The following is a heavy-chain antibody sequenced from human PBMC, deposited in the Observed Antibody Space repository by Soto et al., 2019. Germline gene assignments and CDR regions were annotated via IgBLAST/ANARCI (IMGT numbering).Heavy chain of an antibody. CDR1: GFSFPTYS. J-gene: IGHJ4*02. V-gene: IGHV3-23*01. CDR3: AKDHVSDGVWDFDY. CDR2: IYGSGGRT. Sequence: PGGSLRLSCAASGFSFPTYSMTWVRQPPGKGLEWVSGIYGSGGRTFYADSVKGRFTISRDNSNNMVYLQMNSLSVEDTAAYYCAKDHVSDGVWDFDYLGQGTLVTVSS. D-gene: IGHD4-17*01.